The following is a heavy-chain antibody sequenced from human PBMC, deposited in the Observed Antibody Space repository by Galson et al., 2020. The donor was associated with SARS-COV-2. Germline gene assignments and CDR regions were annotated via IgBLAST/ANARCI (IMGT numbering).Heavy chain of an antibody. D-gene: IGHD6-19*01. Sequence: SQTLSLTCAISGDSVSSNSAAWNWIRQSPSRGLEWLGRTYYRSKWSSDYAVSVKSRITINPDTSKNQFSLQLNSVTPEDTAVYYCARSQGITVARTFDYWGQGTLVTVSS. CDR1: GDSVSSNSAA. CDR3: ARSQGITVARTFDY. J-gene: IGHJ4*02. CDR2: TYYRSKWSS. V-gene: IGHV6-1*01.